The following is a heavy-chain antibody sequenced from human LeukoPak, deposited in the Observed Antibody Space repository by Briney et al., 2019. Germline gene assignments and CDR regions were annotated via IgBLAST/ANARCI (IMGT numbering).Heavy chain of an antibody. CDR2: IYYSGST. D-gene: IGHD2-2*01. Sequence: SETLSLTCTVSGGSISSGGYSWSWIRQHPGKGLEWIGYIYYSGSTYYNPSLKSRVTISVDTSKNQFSLKLSSVAAADTAVYYCARGMRSFRSSTSSNRGRGDAFDIWGQGTMVTVSS. CDR1: GGSISSGGYS. V-gene: IGHV4-31*03. CDR3: ARGMRSFRSSTSSNRGRGDAFDI. J-gene: IGHJ3*02.